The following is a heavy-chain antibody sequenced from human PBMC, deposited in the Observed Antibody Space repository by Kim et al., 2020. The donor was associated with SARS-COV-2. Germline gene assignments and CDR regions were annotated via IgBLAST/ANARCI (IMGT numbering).Heavy chain of an antibody. V-gene: IGHV4-31*03. D-gene: IGHD3-10*01. CDR3: ARGAFMVRGVIIMAPFDY. CDR1: GGSISSGGYY. J-gene: IGHJ4*02. CDR2: IYYSGST. Sequence: SETLSLTCTVSGGSISSGGYYWSWIRQHPGKGLEWIGYIYYSGSTYYNPSLKSRVTISVDTSKNQFSLKLSSVTAADTAVYYCARGAFMVRGVIIMAPFDYWGQGTLVTVSS.